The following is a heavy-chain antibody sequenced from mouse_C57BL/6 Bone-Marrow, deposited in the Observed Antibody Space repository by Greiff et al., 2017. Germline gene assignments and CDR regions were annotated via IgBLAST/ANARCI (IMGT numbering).Heavy chain of an antibody. CDR1: GYTFTSYG. D-gene: IGHD1-1*01. CDR2: IYPRSGNT. J-gene: IGHJ2*01. Sequence: VNVVESGAELARPGASVKLSCKASGYTFTSYGISWVKQRTGQGLEWIGEIYPRSGNTYYNEKFKGKATLTADKSSSTAYMELRSLTSEDSAVYFCAKGYYYYGSSWYFDYWGQGTTLTVSS. V-gene: IGHV1-81*01. CDR3: AKGYYYYGSSWYFDY.